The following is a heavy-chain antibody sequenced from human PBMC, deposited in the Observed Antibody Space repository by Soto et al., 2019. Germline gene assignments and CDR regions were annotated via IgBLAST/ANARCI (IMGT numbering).Heavy chain of an antibody. Sequence: ASVKVSCKASGYTFTSYGISWVRQAPGQGLEWMGWISAYNGNTNYAQKLQGRVTMTTDTSTSTAYMELRSLRSDDTAVYYCARDRPYYDILTGYYIYYFDYWGQGTLVTVSS. CDR1: GYTFTSYG. D-gene: IGHD3-9*01. CDR2: ISAYNGNT. V-gene: IGHV1-18*01. J-gene: IGHJ4*02. CDR3: ARDRPYYDILTGYYIYYFDY.